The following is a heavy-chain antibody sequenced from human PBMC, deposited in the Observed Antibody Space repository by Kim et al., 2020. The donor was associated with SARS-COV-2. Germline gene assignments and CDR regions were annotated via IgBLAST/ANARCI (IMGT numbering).Heavy chain of an antibody. CDR1: GFTFSNAW. Sequence: GSLRLSCAASGFTFSNAWMSWVRQAPGKGLEWGGRIKSKTDGGTTDYAAPVKGRFTISRDDSKNTLDLQMNSLKTEDTAVYYCTTGRGTGGLNYWGQGT. CDR3: TTGRGTGGLNY. J-gene: IGHJ4*02. V-gene: IGHV3-15*01. D-gene: IGHD7-27*01. CDR2: IKSKTDGGTT.